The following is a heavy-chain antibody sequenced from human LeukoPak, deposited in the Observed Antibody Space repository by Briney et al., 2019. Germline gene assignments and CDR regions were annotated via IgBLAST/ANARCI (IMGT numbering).Heavy chain of an antibody. CDR3: AKAFTTITARFDD. J-gene: IGHJ4*02. CDR2: ISGSGGST. V-gene: IGHV3-23*01. D-gene: IGHD6-6*01. CDR1: GFTFSSYA. Sequence: PGGPLRLSCAASGFTFSSYAMSWVRQAPGKGLEWVSAISGSGGSTYYADSVKGRFTISRDNSKNTLYLQVNSLRAEDTAVYYCAKAFTTITARFDDWGQGTPVTVSS.